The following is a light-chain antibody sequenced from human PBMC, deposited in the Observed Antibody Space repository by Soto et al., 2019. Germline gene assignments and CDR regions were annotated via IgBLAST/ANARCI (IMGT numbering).Light chain of an antibody. V-gene: IGKV3-20*01. CDR2: GAS. CDR1: QSVSSSY. CDR3: QQYGSSPQFT. Sequence: EIVLTQSPATLPLSPGERATLSCRASQSVSSSYLACYQQKPGHAPRLLIYGASSMATGIPDRFSGSASGRYFTLTISRLEPEDFAVEYCQQYGSSPQFTFGQGTRLEIK. J-gene: IGKJ5*01.